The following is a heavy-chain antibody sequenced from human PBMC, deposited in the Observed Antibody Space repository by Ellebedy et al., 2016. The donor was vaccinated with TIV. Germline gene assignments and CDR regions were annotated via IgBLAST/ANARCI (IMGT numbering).Heavy chain of an antibody. D-gene: IGHD6-13*01. CDR2: IKQDGSEK. CDR1: GFTFSSYW. J-gene: IGHJ6*02. Sequence: GGSLRLXCAASGFTFSSYWMSWVRQAPGKGLEWVANIKQDGSEKYYVDSVKGRFTISRDNAKNSLYLQMNSLRAEDTAVYYCARNCRSRCLNVWGQGTTVTVSS. CDR3: ARNCRSRCLNV. V-gene: IGHV3-7*01.